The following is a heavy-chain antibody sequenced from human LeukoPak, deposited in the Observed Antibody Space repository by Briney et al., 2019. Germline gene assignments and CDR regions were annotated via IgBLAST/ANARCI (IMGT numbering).Heavy chain of an antibody. Sequence: PGGTLRLSCAASGFTFSSYAMSWVRQAPGKGLEWVSAISGSGGSTYYADSVKGRFTISRDNSKNTLYLQMNSLRAEDTAVYYCAKVPTYYYDSYFDYWGQGTLVTVSS. D-gene: IGHD3-22*01. CDR3: AKVPTYYYDSYFDY. V-gene: IGHV3-23*01. CDR2: ISGSGGST. J-gene: IGHJ4*02. CDR1: GFTFSSYA.